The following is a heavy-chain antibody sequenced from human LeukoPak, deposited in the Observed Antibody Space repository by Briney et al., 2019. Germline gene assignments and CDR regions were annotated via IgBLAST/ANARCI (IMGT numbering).Heavy chain of an antibody. V-gene: IGHV1-2*04. D-gene: IGHD3-10*01. CDR3: ARNYYGSGSHDAFDI. J-gene: IGHJ3*02. CDR2: INPNSGGT. CDR1: GYTFTGYY. Sequence: VASVKVSCKASGYTFTGYYMHWVRQAPGQGLEWMGWINPNSGGTNYAQKFQGWVTMTRGTSISTAYMELSRLRSDDTAVYYCARNYYGSGSHDAFDIWGQGTMVTVSS.